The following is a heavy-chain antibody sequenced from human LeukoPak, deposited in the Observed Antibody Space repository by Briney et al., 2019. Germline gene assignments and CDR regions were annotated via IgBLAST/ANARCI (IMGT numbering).Heavy chain of an antibody. D-gene: IGHD2-2*02. CDR1: GGSFSGYY. Sequence: SETLSLTCAVYGGSFSGYYWSWIRQPPGKGLEWIGEINHSGSTNYNPSLKSRVTISVDTSKNQFSLKLSSVPAADTAVYYCARGNLAKYCSSTSCYILTFDYWGQGTLVTVSS. CDR2: INHSGST. CDR3: ARGNLAKYCSSTSCYILTFDY. V-gene: IGHV4-34*01. J-gene: IGHJ4*02.